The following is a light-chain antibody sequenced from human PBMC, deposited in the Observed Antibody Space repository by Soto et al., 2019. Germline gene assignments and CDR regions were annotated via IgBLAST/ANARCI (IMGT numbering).Light chain of an antibody. CDR3: SSYTRATTLFLYV. J-gene: IGLJ1*01. Sequence: QSALTQPASVSGSPGQSITISCTGTSSDVGGYNYVSWYQHHPGKAPKLMIYEVSNRPSGVSNRFSGSKSGNTASLTISGLQAEDEADYYCSSYTRATTLFLYVFGTGTKVTVL. CDR1: SSDVGGYNY. CDR2: EVS. V-gene: IGLV2-14*01.